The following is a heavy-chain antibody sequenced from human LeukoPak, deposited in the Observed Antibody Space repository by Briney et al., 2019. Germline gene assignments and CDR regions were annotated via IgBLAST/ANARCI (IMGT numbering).Heavy chain of an antibody. D-gene: IGHD2-15*01. Sequence: GRSLRLSCAASGFTFSSYGMHWVRQAPGKGLEWVAVIWYDGSNKYYADSVKGRFTISRDNSKNTLYLQMNSLRAEDTAVYYCARDSYCSGGSCYYYGMDVWGQGTTVTVSS. CDR2: IWYDGSNK. V-gene: IGHV3-33*01. J-gene: IGHJ6*02. CDR3: ARDSYCSGGSCYYYGMDV. CDR1: GFTFSSYG.